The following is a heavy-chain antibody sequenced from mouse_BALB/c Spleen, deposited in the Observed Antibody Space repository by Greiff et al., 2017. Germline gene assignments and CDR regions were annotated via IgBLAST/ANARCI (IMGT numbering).Heavy chain of an antibody. CDR1: GFTFSSYA. CDR2: ISSGGST. J-gene: IGHJ2*01. CDR3: ARGTVVNYFDY. D-gene: IGHD1-1*01. Sequence: EVKVVESGGGLVKPGGSLKLSCAASGFTFSSYAMSWVRQTPEKRLEWVASISSGGSTYYPDSVKGRFTISRDNARNILYLQMSSLRSEDTAMYYCARGTVVNYFDYWGQGTTLTVSS. V-gene: IGHV5-6-5*01.